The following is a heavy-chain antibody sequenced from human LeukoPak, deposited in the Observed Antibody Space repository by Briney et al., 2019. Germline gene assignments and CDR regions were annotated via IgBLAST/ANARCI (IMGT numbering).Heavy chain of an antibody. D-gene: IGHD5-12*01. CDR3: ARVNRRWLRHPGYFDY. V-gene: IGHV3-53*01. CDR2: IYSGGST. CDR1: GFTVSSNY. Sequence: PGGSLGLSCAASGFTVSSNYMSWVRQAPGKGLEWVSVIYSGGSTYYADSVKGRFTISRDNSKNTLYLQMNSLRAEDTAVYYCARVNRRWLRHPGYFDYWGQGTLVTVSS. J-gene: IGHJ4*02.